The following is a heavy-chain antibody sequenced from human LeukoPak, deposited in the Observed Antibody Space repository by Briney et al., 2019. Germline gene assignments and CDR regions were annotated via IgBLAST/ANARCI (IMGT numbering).Heavy chain of an antibody. CDR2: INHSGST. Sequence: SETLSLTCAVYGGSFSGYYWSWIRQPPGKGLEWIGEINHSGSTNYNPSLKSRVTISVDTSKNQFSLKLGSVTAADTAVYYCARGRGRYCSGGSCYRRTDAFDIWGQGTMVTVSS. CDR3: ARGRGRYCSGGSCYRRTDAFDI. J-gene: IGHJ3*02. CDR1: GGSFSGYY. V-gene: IGHV4-34*01. D-gene: IGHD2-15*01.